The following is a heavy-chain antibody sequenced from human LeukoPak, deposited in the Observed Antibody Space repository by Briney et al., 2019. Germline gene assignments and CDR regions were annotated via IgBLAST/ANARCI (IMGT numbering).Heavy chain of an antibody. CDR1: GGSISSSNW. CDR3: ARNDDTVGLGTFDY. J-gene: IGHJ4*02. CDR2: IYHSGST. D-gene: IGHD7-27*01. Sequence: PSETLSLTCTVSGGSISSSNWWSWVRQPPGKGLEWIGEIYHSGSTNYNPSLKSRVTISVDKSKNQFSLKLSSVTAADTAVYYCARNDDTVGLGTFDYWGQGTLVTVSS. V-gene: IGHV4-4*02.